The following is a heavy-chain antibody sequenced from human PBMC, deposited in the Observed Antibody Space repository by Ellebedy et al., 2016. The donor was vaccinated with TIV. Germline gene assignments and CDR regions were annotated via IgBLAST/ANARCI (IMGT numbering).Heavy chain of an antibody. J-gene: IGHJ2*01. CDR2: IIPNSGGT. V-gene: IGHV1-2*02. CDR3: ARSSWGPERSFDL. CDR1: GFTGYC. D-gene: IGHD6-6*01. Sequence: ASVKVSCKASGFTGYCIHWVRQAPGQGLEWMGWIIPNSGGTTYAQKFQGRVAMTRDTSISTVYMELSRLRSDDTAMYYCARSSWGPERSFDLWGRGTLVSVSS.